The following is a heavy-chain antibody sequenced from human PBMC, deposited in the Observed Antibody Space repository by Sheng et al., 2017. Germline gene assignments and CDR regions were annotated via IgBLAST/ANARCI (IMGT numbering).Heavy chain of an antibody. V-gene: IGHV4-59*01. Sequence: QVQLQESGPGLVKPSETLSLTCTVSGGPISSYYWSWIRQPPGKGLEWIGYIYYSGSTNYNPSLKSRVTISVDTSKNQFSLKLSSVTAADTAVYYCARSRRVGAIPIFDYWGQGTLVTVSS. CDR1: GGPISSYY. D-gene: IGHD1-26*01. CDR2: IYYSGST. CDR3: ARSRRVGAIPIFDY. J-gene: IGHJ4*02.